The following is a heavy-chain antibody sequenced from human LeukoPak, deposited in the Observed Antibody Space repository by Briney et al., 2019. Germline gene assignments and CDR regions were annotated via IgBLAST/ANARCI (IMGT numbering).Heavy chain of an antibody. CDR2: IYYSGST. CDR1: GGSVSSAGYY. J-gene: IGHJ3*02. V-gene: IGHV4-61*08. CDR3: ARMRGYGSNSPRAFDI. Sequence: PSETLSLTCTVSGGSVSSAGYYWSWIRQPPGKGLEWIGYIYYSGSTIYNPSLKSRLTISVDTSKNQFSLKLNSVTAADTAVYYCARMRGYGSNSPRAFDIWGQGTMVTVSS. D-gene: IGHD4-23*01.